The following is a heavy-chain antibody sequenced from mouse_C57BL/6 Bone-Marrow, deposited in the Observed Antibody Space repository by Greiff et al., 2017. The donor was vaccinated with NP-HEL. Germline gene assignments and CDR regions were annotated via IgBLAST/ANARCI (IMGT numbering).Heavy chain of an antibody. Sequence: DVKLVESGEGLVKPGGSLKLSCAASGFTFSSYAMSWVRQTPEKRLEWVAYISSGGDYIYYADTVKGRFPLSRDNARNTLDLQMSSLKSEDTAMYYCTREGGYYAWFAYWGQGTLVTVSA. V-gene: IGHV5-9-1*02. CDR2: ISSGGDYI. CDR3: TREGGYYAWFAY. CDR1: GFTFSSYA. J-gene: IGHJ3*01. D-gene: IGHD2-3*01.